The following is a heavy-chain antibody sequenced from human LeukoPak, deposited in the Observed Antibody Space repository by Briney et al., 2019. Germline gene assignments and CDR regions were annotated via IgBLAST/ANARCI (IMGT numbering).Heavy chain of an antibody. CDR2: MNPNSGNT. CDR1: GYTFTSYD. Sequence: ASVKVSCKASGYTFTSYDINWVRQATGQGLEWMGWMNPNSGNTGYAQKFQGRVTITRNTSISTAYMELSSLRSEDTAVYYCARGLDCGGDCYGYYMDVWGKGTTVTVS. CDR3: ARGLDCGGDCYGYYMDV. V-gene: IGHV1-8*03. J-gene: IGHJ6*03. D-gene: IGHD2-21*01.